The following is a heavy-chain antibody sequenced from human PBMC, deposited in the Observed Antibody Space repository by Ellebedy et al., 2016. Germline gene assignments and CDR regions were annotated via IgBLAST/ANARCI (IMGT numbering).Heavy chain of an antibody. D-gene: IGHD1-1*01. V-gene: IGHV3-15*07. CDR3: VNEFKGSFDF. CDR2: IRSKTAGGTT. CDR1: GFDFSKAW. J-gene: IGHJ4*02. Sequence: GESLKISCAASGFDFSKAWMNWVRQAPGKGLEWVGRIRSKTAGGTTDYAAPVKGRFTISRDDSEDTLYLQMNNLRTEDTAVYYCVNEFKGSFDFWGQGTLVTVSS.